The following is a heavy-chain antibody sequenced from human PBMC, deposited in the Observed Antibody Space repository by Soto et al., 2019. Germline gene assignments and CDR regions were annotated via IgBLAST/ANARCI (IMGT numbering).Heavy chain of an antibody. CDR1: GGSISSYY. D-gene: IGHD4-17*01. J-gene: IGHJ4*02. V-gene: IGHV4-4*07. Sequence: SETLSLTCTVSGGSISSYYWSWIRQPAGKGLEWIGRIYTSGSTNYNPSLKSRVTMSVDTPKNQFSLKLSSVTAADTAVYYCARDLTAWGDYDYFDYWGQGTLVTVSS. CDR2: IYTSGST. CDR3: ARDLTAWGDYDYFDY.